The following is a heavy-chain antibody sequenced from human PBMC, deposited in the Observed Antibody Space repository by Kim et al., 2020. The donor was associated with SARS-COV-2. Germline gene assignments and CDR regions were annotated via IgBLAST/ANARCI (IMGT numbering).Heavy chain of an antibody. CDR2: ISYDGSNK. CDR3: ARDKGLGEHNTFWSGYYYYYYGMDV. D-gene: IGHD3-3*01. V-gene: IGHV3-30-3*01. Sequence: GGSLRLSCAASGFTFSSYAMHWVRQAPGKGLEWVAVISYDGSNKYYADSVKGRFTISRDNSKNTLYLQMNSLRAEDTAVYYCARDKGLGEHNTFWSGYYYYYYGMDVWGQGTRSPSP. J-gene: IGHJ6*02. CDR1: GFTFSSYA.